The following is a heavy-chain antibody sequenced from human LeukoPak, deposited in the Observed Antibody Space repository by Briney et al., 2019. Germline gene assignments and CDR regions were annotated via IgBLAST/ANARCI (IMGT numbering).Heavy chain of an antibody. CDR3: ARLVYGGNWYFEL. CDR1: GGSISSGSHY. V-gene: IGHV4-61*02. D-gene: IGHD4-23*01. Sequence: SETLSLTCIVSGGSISSGSHYSSWIRQPAGKGLEWVGRIDTSGSTNYNPSLKVRVNISVDTSKNQFSLKLSSVTAADTAVYYCARLVYGGNWYFELWGRGTLVTVSS. J-gene: IGHJ2*01. CDR2: IDTSGST.